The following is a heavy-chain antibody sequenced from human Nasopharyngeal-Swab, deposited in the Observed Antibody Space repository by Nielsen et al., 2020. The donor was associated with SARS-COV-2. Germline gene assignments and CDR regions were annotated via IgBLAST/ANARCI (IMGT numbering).Heavy chain of an antibody. CDR2: IGDKDHNYAT. D-gene: IGHD4/OR15-4a*01. J-gene: IGHJ5*01. CDR3: AREGVKYQVLHNWFDS. Sequence: GGSLRLSCAASGFIFSASAIHWVRQASGKGLEWVGRIGDKDHNYATTYGASVQGRFTISRDNSKNTLYLQMNSLRIEDTAVYYCAREGVKYQVLHNWFDSWGQGTLVTVSS. V-gene: IGHV3-73*01. CDR1: GFIFSASA.